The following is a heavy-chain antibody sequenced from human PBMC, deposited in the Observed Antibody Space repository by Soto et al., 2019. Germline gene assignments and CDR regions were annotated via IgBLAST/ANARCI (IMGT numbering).Heavy chain of an antibody. J-gene: IGHJ3*02. V-gene: IGHV1-8*01. CDR1: GYTFTSYD. CDR3: ARGGILLLFGELIGRGDAFDI. Sequence: QVQLVQSGADVKKLGASVKVSCKASGYTFTSYDINWVRQATGQGLEWMGWMNPNSGNTGYAQKFQGRVTMTRNTSRSTDYMELSSMRHDDRAVYDCARGGILLLFGELIGRGDAFDIWGQGTMVNVSS. CDR2: MNPNSGNT. D-gene: IGHD3-10*01.